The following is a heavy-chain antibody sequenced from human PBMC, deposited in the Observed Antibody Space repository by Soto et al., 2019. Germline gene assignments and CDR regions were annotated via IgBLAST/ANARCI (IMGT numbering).Heavy chain of an antibody. CDR1: NFSISSGYY. Sequence: SETLSLTCVVSNFSISSGYYWGWIRQSPGKGLEWIASIYRSGTTSYNPSLKSRVTISVDPSKNQFSLMLTAVTAADTAVYYCARTNSGSYYSVFNYWGRGSPVTV. D-gene: IGHD1-26*01. CDR2: IYRSGTT. J-gene: IGHJ4*02. V-gene: IGHV4-38-2*01. CDR3: ARTNSGSYYSVFNY.